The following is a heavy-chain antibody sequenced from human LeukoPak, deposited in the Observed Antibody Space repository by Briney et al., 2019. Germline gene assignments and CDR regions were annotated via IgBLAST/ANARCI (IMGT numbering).Heavy chain of an antibody. CDR1: GGSISNNFY. CDR2: IHHSGKT. D-gene: IGHD1-26*01. Sequence: SQTLSLTCSVSGGSISNNFYWCWIRQAPGKGLDWIGYIHHSGKTYFHPSHKSRVTISVDTSKNQFSLKLSPVTAADTAVYYCARTLESYPAEYFQHWGQGTLVTVSS. CDR3: ARTLESYPAEYFQH. J-gene: IGHJ1*01. V-gene: IGHV4-30-4*08.